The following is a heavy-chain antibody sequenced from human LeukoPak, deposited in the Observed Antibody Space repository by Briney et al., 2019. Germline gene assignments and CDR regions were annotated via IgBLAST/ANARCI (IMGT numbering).Heavy chain of an antibody. CDR3: ARVDSGGGGWFDP. CDR2: IYTSGST. J-gene: IGHJ5*02. D-gene: IGHD3-10*01. V-gene: IGHV4-4*09. Sequence: SETLSLTCTVSSGSISSYYWSWIRQPPGKGLEWIGYIYTSGSTNYNPSLKSRVTISVDTSKNQFSLKLSSVTAADTAVYYCARVDSGGGGWFDPWGQGTLVTVSS. CDR1: SGSISSYY.